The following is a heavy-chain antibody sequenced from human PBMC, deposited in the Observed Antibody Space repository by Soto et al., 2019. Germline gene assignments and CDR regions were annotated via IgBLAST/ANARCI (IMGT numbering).Heavy chain of an antibody. V-gene: IGHV3-66*04. D-gene: IGHD3-22*01. Sequence: GETLTLTCTASGVTISTYYLSWVRQAPGKGLEWISDIYNSGTTYYTDSVKGRFTISRDNSKNTLYLQMNSLRAEDTAVYYCARPRGIVVIITASDAFDIWGQGTMVTVSS. CDR1: GVTISTYY. CDR2: IYNSGTT. CDR3: ARPRGIVVIITASDAFDI. J-gene: IGHJ3*02.